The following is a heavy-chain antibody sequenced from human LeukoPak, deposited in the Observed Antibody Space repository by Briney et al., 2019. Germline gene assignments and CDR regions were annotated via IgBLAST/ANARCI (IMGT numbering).Heavy chain of an antibody. Sequence: GGSLRLSCTASGFSFSNHYMRWIRQAPGKGLEWVANINEDGSNKWHLGSVKGRFTVSGDNARNSLYLQMNSLRVEDTAVYYCTRVIVAVPGYFDYFDFWGQGVLVTVSS. CDR2: INEDGSNK. D-gene: IGHD6-19*01. J-gene: IGHJ4*02. CDR1: GFSFSNHY. V-gene: IGHV3-7*01. CDR3: TRVIVAVPGYFDYFDF.